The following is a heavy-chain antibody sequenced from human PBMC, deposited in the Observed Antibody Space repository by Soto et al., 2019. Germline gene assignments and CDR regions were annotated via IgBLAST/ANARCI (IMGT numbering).Heavy chain of an antibody. CDR3: AHRLPLPLTRAFDI. CDR1: GFSISTNGVG. V-gene: IGHV2-5*02. J-gene: IGHJ3*02. Sequence: QITLKESGPTLVKPTQTLTLTCALSGFSISTNGVGVAWIRQPPGKALEWLALIYWDDDKRYSPSLKSRLTITTDTSKNQVVLTMTNMSPVDTATYYCAHRLPLPLTRAFDIWGQGTMVTVSS. CDR2: IYWDDDK. D-gene: IGHD2-15*01.